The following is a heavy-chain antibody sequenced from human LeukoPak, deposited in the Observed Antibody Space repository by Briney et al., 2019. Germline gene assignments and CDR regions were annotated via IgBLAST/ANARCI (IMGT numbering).Heavy chain of an antibody. CDR2: INHNGNVN. J-gene: IGHJ4*02. D-gene: IGHD3-22*01. Sequence: GGSLRLSCAASGFTFSSYWMNWARQAPGKGLEWVASINHNGNVNYYVDSVKGRFTISRDNSKNTLLMQMNSLRAEDTAVYYCAKDFYDSSGSRYDYWGQGTLVTVSS. V-gene: IGHV3-7*03. CDR1: GFTFSSYW. CDR3: AKDFYDSSGSRYDY.